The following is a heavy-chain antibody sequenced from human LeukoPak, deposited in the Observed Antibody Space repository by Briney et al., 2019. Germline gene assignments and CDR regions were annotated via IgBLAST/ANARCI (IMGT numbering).Heavy chain of an antibody. CDR3: ARGCGSYWGGFDY. Sequence: GGSLRLSCAASGFTFSTYGMHWVRQAPGKGLEWVAVIWYDGSNKYYADSVKGRFTISRDNSKNTLYLQMNSLRAEDTAVYYCARGCGSYWGGFDYWGQGTLVTVSS. CDR1: GFTFSTYG. CDR2: IWYDGSNK. V-gene: IGHV3-33*08. J-gene: IGHJ4*02. D-gene: IGHD1-26*01.